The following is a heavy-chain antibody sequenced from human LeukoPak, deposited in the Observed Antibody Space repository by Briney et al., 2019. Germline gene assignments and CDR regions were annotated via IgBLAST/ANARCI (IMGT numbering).Heavy chain of an antibody. CDR2: TRKKTNSYTT. CDR3: TRVVLVGTTYSYFDY. J-gene: IGHJ4*02. Sequence: GGSLRLSCAASGFTFSDHYMDWVRQAPGKGLEWVGRTRKKTNSYTTEYAASVKGRFTISRDDSKNSLYLQMNSLKAEDTAAYYCTRVVLVGTTYSYFDYWGQGTLVTVSS. V-gene: IGHV3-72*01. D-gene: IGHD1-26*01. CDR1: GFTFSDHY.